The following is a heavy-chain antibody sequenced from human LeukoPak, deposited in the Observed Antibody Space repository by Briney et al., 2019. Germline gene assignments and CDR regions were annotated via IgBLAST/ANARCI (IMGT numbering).Heavy chain of an antibody. V-gene: IGHV4-39*01. J-gene: IGHJ4*02. Sequence: SETLSLTCTVSGGSISSSPYYWGWIRQPPGKGLEWIGNIYYSGSTYYNPSLKTRVTISVDTSKNQFSLKLTSVTAADTAVYYCARHAAVDGNWPRPLDYWGQGSLVTVSS. CDR2: IYYSGST. CDR1: GGSISSSPYY. D-gene: IGHD6-19*01. CDR3: ARHAAVDGNWPRPLDY.